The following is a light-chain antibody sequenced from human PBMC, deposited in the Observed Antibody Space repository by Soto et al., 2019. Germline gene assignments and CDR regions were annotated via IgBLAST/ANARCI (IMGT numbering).Light chain of an antibody. CDR1: QSVTSN. CDR3: QQYNTYST. V-gene: IGKV3-15*01. CDR2: GAS. Sequence: IVMTQSPATLSVSPGERATLSCRASQSVTSNLAWYQQKPGQAPRLLIYGASTRATGIPARFSGGGSGTEFTLTIGSLQPDDFATYYCQQYNTYSTFGQGTRLEIK. J-gene: IGKJ5*01.